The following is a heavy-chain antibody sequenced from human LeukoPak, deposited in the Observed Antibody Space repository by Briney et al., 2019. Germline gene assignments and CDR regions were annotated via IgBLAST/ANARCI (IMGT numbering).Heavy chain of an antibody. J-gene: IGHJ4*02. CDR2: ISSNGGST. Sequence: GGSLRLSFAASGFTFRSYAMHWVRQAPGKGLEYVSAISSNGGSTYYANSVKGRFTISRDNSKNTLYLQMGSLRAEDMAVYYCARGPLRSIQAALDYWGQGTLVTVSS. CDR1: GFTFRSYA. D-gene: IGHD4-17*01. CDR3: ARGPLRSIQAALDY. V-gene: IGHV3-64*01.